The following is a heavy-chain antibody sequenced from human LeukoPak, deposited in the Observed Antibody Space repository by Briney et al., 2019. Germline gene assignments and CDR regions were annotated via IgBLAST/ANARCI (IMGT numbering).Heavy chain of an antibody. Sequence: GASVKVSCKVSEYTLTELSMHWVRQAPGKGLEWMGGFDPEDGETIYAQKFQGRVTMTRDTSTSTVYMELSSLRSEDTAVYYCARDQNYGLSATIHILDYWGQGTLVTVSS. J-gene: IGHJ4*02. D-gene: IGHD3-10*01. CDR1: EYTLTELS. V-gene: IGHV1-24*01. CDR2: FDPEDGET. CDR3: ARDQNYGLSATIHILDY.